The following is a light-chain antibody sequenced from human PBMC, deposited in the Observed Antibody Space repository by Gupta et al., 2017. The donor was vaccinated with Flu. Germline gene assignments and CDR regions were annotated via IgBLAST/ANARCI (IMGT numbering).Light chain of an antibody. Sequence: DIQMTQSPSTLSASVGDRVTITCRASQSISSWLVWYQQKPGKAPKLLIYKASSLESGVPSRFSGSGSGTEFTLTISSLQPDDFATYYCQQDNSYSGTFGQGTKVEIK. CDR2: KAS. CDR3: QQDNSYSGT. J-gene: IGKJ1*01. CDR1: QSISSW. V-gene: IGKV1-5*03.